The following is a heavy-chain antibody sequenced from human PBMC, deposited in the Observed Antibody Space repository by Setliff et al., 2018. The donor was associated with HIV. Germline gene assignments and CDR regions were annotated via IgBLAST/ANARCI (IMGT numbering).Heavy chain of an antibody. V-gene: IGHV1-2*02. D-gene: IGHD1-7*01. CDR3: TFGWNYVWHY. J-gene: IGHJ4*02. CDR1: AHTFTGYY. CDR2: INPNNGGT. Sequence: ASVKVSCKASAHTFTGYYVHWVRQAPGQGLEWMGWINPNNGGTNYAQKFQGRVTMTRDTTITTVYMELTRLRSDDTAMFYCTFGWNYVWHYWGQGTLVTVSS.